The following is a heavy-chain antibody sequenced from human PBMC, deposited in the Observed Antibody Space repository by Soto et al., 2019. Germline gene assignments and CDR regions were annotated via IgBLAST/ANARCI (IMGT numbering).Heavy chain of an antibody. J-gene: IGHJ5*02. CDR3: ARDNYDSSGYYLNWFDP. V-gene: IGHV4-38-2*02. CDR2: IYHSGST. D-gene: IGHD3-22*01. CDR1: GYSISSGYY. Sequence: SETLSLTCAVSGYSISSGYYWGWIRQPPGKGLEWIGSIYHSGSTYYNPSLKSRVTISVDTSKNQFSLKLSSVTAADTAVYYCARDNYDSSGYYLNWFDPWGQGTLVTVSS.